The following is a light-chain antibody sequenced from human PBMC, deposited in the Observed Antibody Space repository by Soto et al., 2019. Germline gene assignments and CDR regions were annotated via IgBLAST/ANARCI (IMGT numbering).Light chain of an antibody. Sequence: EIVMTQSPATLSVSPGESATLSCRASQSLGRYLAWYQQKPGQAPRLLIYDASNRATGIPARFSGSGSGTDFTLTISSLEHEDFAVYYCQQYGDSPWKFGQGTKGDIK. V-gene: IGKV3-11*01. CDR1: QSLGRY. CDR3: QQYGDSPWK. CDR2: DAS. J-gene: IGKJ1*01.